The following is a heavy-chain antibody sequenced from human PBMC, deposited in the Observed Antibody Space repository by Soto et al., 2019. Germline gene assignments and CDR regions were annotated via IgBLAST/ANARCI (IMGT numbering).Heavy chain of an antibody. CDR1: GYSFTSTY. D-gene: IGHD2-21*02. V-gene: IGHV1-46*01. Sequence: QVQLVQSGAEVKKPGASVRISCRASGYSFTSTYVHWVRQAPGQGPEWMGIINPAGGTTYYAQKFQGRLTITSDTSTDTVFMDLNALTSDDTAVYFCALKVVTYYDNWGQGTLLTVSS. J-gene: IGHJ4*02. CDR3: ALKVVTYYDN. CDR2: INPAGGTT.